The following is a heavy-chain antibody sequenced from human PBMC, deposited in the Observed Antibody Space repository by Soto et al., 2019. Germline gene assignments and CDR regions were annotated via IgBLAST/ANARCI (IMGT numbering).Heavy chain of an antibody. CDR3: ARDPKENYYGSSGYSPFDP. D-gene: IGHD3-22*01. J-gene: IGHJ5*02. V-gene: IGHV1-69*06. CDR2: IIPIFGTA. Sequence: SVKVSCKASGGTFSSYAISWVRQAPGQGLEWMGGIIPIFGTANYAQKFQGRVTTTVDKSTSTAYMELSSLRSEDTAVYYCARDPKENYYGSSGYSPFDPWGQGTLVTVSS. CDR1: GGTFSSYA.